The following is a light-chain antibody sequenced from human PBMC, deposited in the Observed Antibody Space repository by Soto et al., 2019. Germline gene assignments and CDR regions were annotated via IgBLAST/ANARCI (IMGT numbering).Light chain of an antibody. Sequence: EIELTQSPGTLSLSPGERATLSCRASQTVSGSQLAWYQQRPGQPPRLLIFDASRRATGIPDRFSGSGSGTDFSLTISRLEPEDFAVYYCHQYGGSPWTFGQGTKVDIK. V-gene: IGKV3-20*01. CDR3: HQYGGSPWT. J-gene: IGKJ1*01. CDR2: DAS. CDR1: QTVSGSQ.